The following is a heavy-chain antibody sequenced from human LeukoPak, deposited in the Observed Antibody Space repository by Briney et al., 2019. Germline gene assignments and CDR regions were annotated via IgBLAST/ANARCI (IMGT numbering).Heavy chain of an antibody. V-gene: IGHV3-13*01. CDR2: IGPTGDT. D-gene: IGHD1-14*01. CDR3: ARAELLDYNYYMDV. J-gene: IGHJ6*03. Sequence: GGSLRLSCAAAGFTFSSYDMHWVRQPTGKGLECVSGIGPTGDTYYTGSVKGRFTISRETAKNSLYLQMNSLTAGDTAVYYCARAELLDYNYYMDVWGKGTTVTVSS. CDR1: GFTFSSYD.